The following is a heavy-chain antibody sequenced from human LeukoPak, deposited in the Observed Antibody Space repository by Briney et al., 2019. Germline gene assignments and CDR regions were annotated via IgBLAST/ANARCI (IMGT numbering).Heavy chain of an antibody. CDR1: GYTFTSYD. CDR3: ARWSIVVVVAATPVGMDV. CDR2: MNPNSGNT. J-gene: IGHJ6*02. V-gene: IGHV1-8*01. Sequence: ASVKVSCKASGYTFTSYDINWVRQATGQGLEWMGWMNPNSGNTGYAQKFQGRVTMTRNTSISTAYMELSSLRSEDTAVYYCARWSIVVVVAATPVGMDVWGQGTTVTVSS. D-gene: IGHD2-15*01.